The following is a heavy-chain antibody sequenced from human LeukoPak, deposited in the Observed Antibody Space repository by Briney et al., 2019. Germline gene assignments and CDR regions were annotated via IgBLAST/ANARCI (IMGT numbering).Heavy chain of an antibody. D-gene: IGHD4-23*01. V-gene: IGHV4-30-4*01. CDR1: GGSSRSGDYF. CDR2: IHYSGNT. Sequence: SETLSLTCAVSGGSSRSGDYFWSWIRQPHGKGLEWIGHIHYSGNTYCNPSLKSRVSISVDTSKNQFSLKLSSVTAADTAVYYCARENNDYGGKKAFDYWGQGTLVTVSS. J-gene: IGHJ4*02. CDR3: ARENNDYGGKKAFDY.